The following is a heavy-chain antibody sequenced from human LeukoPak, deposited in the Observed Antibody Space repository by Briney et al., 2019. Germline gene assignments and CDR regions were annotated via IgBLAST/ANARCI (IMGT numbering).Heavy chain of an antibody. D-gene: IGHD2-21*02. CDR2: IYYTGGT. Sequence: ETLSLTCTVSGDSINTYYWSWIRQPPGKGLEWIGYIYYTGGTNYNPSLRSRVTMSVDTSNNSFSLKLKSVTAADTAVYHCAREIHYGADRWFDPWGQGILVTVSS. CDR1: GDSINTYY. V-gene: IGHV4-59*01. CDR3: AREIHYGADRWFDP. J-gene: IGHJ5*02.